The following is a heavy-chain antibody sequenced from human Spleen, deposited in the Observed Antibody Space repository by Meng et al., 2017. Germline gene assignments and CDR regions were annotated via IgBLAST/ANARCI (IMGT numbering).Heavy chain of an antibody. V-gene: IGHV1-69*01. D-gene: IGHD4-11*01. CDR2: IIPIFGTA. J-gene: IGHJ4*03. CDR1: GYTFTGYY. Sequence: QGQLVQSGAEVKKPGASVKVSCKASGYTFTGYYMHWVRQAPGQGLEWMGGIIPIFGTANYAQKFQGRVTITADESTSTAYMELSSLRSEDTAVYYCARVSSMSNYAVDFWGQGTLVTVSS. CDR3: ARVSSMSNYAVDF.